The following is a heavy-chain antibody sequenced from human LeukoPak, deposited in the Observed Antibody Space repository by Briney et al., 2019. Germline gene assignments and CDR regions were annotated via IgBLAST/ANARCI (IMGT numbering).Heavy chain of an antibody. V-gene: IGHV1-46*01. Sequence: ASVKVSCMASGYTFTSYYMHWVRQAPGQGLEWMGIINPSGGSTSYAQKFQGRVTMTRDTSTSTVYMELSSLRSEDTAVYYCARGDYSYYYDSSGYPDYWGQGTLVTVSS. D-gene: IGHD3-22*01. J-gene: IGHJ4*02. CDR1: GYTFTSYY. CDR3: ARGDYSYYYDSSGYPDY. CDR2: INPSGGST.